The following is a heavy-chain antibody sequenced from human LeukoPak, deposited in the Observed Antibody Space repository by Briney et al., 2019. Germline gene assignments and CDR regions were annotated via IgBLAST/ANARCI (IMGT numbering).Heavy chain of an antibody. Sequence: GRSLRLSCAASGFTFSSYAMHWVRQAPGKGLEWVAVISYDGSNKYYADSVKGRFTISRDNSKNTLYLQMNSLRAEDTAVYYCARNSLECSSLDYWGQGTLVTVSS. CDR2: ISYDGSNK. V-gene: IGHV3-30*04. CDR3: ARNSLECSSLDY. CDR1: GFTFSSYA. D-gene: IGHD6-6*01. J-gene: IGHJ4*02.